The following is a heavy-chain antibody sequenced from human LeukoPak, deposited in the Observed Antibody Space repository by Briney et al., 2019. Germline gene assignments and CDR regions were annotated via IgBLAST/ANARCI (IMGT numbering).Heavy chain of an antibody. J-gene: IGHJ6*03. D-gene: IGHD3-3*01. Sequence: GASVKVSCKASGYTFTSYDINWVRQATGQGLEWMGWMNPNSGNTGYAQKFQGRVTITRNTSISTAYMELSSLRSEDTAVYYCARVRRPIFGVVIHYYYMDVWGKGTMVTVSS. CDR3: ARVRRPIFGVVIHYYYMDV. V-gene: IGHV1-8*03. CDR2: MNPNSGNT. CDR1: GYTFTSYD.